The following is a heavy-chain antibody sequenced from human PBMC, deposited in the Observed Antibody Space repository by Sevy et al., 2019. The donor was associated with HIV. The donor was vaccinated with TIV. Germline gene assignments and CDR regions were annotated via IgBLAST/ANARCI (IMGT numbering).Heavy chain of an antibody. V-gene: IGHV3-30-3*01. Sequence: GGSPRLSCAASGFTFSSYAMHWVRQAPGKGLEWVAVISYDGSNKYYADSVKGRFTISRDNSKNTLYLQMNSLRAEDTAVYYCARDLRIPAAIITYYYGMDVWGQGTTVTVSS. D-gene: IGHD2-2*01. CDR1: GFTFSSYA. CDR3: ARDLRIPAAIITYYYGMDV. CDR2: ISYDGSNK. J-gene: IGHJ6*02.